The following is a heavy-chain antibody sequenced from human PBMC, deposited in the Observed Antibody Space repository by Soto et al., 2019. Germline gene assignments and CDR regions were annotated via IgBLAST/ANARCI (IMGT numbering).Heavy chain of an antibody. Sequence: GASVKVSCKASGYTFTSYGISWVRQAPGQGLEWMGWISAYNGNTNYAQKLQGRVTMTTDTSTSTAYMELRSLRSDDTAVYYCARDLSYPLRFGEMDVWGKGTTVTVSS. CDR1: GYTFTSYG. J-gene: IGHJ6*04. V-gene: IGHV1-18*01. D-gene: IGHD3-10*01. CDR3: ARDLSYPLRFGEMDV. CDR2: ISAYNGNT.